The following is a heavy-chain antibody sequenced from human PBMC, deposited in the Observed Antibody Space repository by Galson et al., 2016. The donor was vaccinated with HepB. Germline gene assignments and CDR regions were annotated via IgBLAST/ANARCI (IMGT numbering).Heavy chain of an antibody. J-gene: IGHJ4*02. D-gene: IGHD5-24*01. CDR2: TSFDGYNK. Sequence: SLRLSCAASGFTFSTYAMHWVRQAPGKGLEWVSLTSFDGYNKYYADSVKGRFTISRDNSKNTLYLQMNRLRAEDTAVYYCAKSEWGYNVDFWGQGTLVTVSS. CDR1: GFTFSTYA. V-gene: IGHV3-30*04. CDR3: AKSEWGYNVDF.